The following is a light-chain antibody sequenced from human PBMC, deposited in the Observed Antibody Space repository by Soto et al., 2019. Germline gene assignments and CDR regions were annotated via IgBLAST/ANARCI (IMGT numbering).Light chain of an antibody. Sequence: EVVLTQSPNTLSLSPGESATLSCRASQAVSSTYLAWYQQKPGLAPRLLIYGASSRAPGISDRFSGSGSGTDFTLTISRLEPEDFAVYYCHQCGNSWWTFGEGTKVEIK. CDR2: GAS. CDR1: QAVSSTY. CDR3: HQCGNSWWT. V-gene: IGKV3-20*01. J-gene: IGKJ1*01.